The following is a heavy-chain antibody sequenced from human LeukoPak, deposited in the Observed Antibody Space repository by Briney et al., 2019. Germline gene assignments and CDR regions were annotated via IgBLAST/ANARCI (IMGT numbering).Heavy chain of an antibody. CDR2: INPSGGST. CDR1: GYTFTGYY. D-gene: IGHD3-10*01. Sequence: ASVKVSRKASGYTFTGYYMHWVRQAPGQGLEWMGIINPSGGSTSYAQKFQGRVTMTRDTSTSTVYMELSSLRSEDTAVYYCARADLVRGVYYWGQGTLVTVSS. CDR3: ARADLVRGVYY. V-gene: IGHV1-46*01. J-gene: IGHJ4*02.